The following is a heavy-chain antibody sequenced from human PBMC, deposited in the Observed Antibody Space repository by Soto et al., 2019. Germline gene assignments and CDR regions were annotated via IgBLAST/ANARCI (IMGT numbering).Heavy chain of an antibody. CDR2: ISSLSSPR. Sequence: GGSLRLSCAASGFTFSGYSMNWVRQAPGKGLEWVSYISSLSSPRYYAESVEGRFIISRDNAKNSLYLQMNSLRDEDTAVYFCARQDILGARSFDYWGQGALVTVSS. V-gene: IGHV3-48*02. D-gene: IGHD1-26*01. CDR1: GFTFSGYS. CDR3: ARQDILGARSFDY. J-gene: IGHJ4*02.